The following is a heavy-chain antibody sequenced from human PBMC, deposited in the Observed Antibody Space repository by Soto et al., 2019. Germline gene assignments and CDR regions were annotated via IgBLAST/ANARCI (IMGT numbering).Heavy chain of an antibody. V-gene: IGHV4-59*01. Sequence: VAGGYINDYCWTWIRQPPGKRLEWIGAIYYTGSTTYNPSLRSRVTFSVDTSKNQFSLSLTSVTAADTAVYVGAKVVSGRDSDYLVHRTLVPV. J-gene: IGHJ4*01. CDR3: AKVVSGRDSDY. CDR2: IYYTGST. CDR1: GGYINDYC.